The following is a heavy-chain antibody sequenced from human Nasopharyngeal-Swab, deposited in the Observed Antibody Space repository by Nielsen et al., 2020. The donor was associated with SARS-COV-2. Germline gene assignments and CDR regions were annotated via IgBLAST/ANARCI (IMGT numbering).Heavy chain of an antibody. CDR1: GLTFRNAA. CDR2: IVGNGAST. J-gene: IGHJ4*02. D-gene: IGHD6-19*01. Sequence: GGSLRLSCVASGLTFRNAAMNWVRQAPGKGLEWVSGIVGNGASTYYGDSVKGRFTISRDNSKNTVYLQMNSLRAEDTAVYYCAKGRVPVADVWGQGTLVTVSS. V-gene: IGHV3-23*01. CDR3: AKGRVPVADV.